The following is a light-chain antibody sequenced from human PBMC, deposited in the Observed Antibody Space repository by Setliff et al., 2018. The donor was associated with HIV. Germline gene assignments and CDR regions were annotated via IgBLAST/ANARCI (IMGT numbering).Light chain of an antibody. Sequence: DIQVTQSPSSLSASVGDRVTITCRASQSISSYLSWYQQKPGKAPKLLIYAASRLQSGVPSRFSGSGSGTDSTLTISSLQPEDFATYYCQQSYNTPRTFCQGTKVDIK. CDR1: QSISSY. CDR2: AAS. CDR3: QQSYNTPRT. J-gene: IGKJ2*01. V-gene: IGKV1-39*01.